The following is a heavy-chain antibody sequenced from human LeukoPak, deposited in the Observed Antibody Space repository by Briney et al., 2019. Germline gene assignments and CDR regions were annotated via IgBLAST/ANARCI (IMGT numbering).Heavy chain of an antibody. CDR3: ARGSEDGPSRKQQLVLIDYYYGMDV. V-gene: IGHV3-21*01. J-gene: IGHJ6*04. Sequence: VKPGGFLRLSCAASVFTFSSYSMNWVRPAPGKGLEWVSSISSSSSSYIYYADSVKGRFTISRDNAKNSLYLQMNSLRAEDTAVYYCARGSEDGPSRKQQLVLIDYYYGMDVWGKGTTVTVSS. CDR1: VFTFSSYS. D-gene: IGHD6-13*01. CDR2: ISSSSSSYI.